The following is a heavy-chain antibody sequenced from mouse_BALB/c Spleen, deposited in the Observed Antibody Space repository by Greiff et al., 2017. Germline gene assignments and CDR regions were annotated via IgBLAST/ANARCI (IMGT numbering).Heavy chain of an antibody. CDR1: GFAFSSYD. V-gene: IGHV5-12-1*01. D-gene: IGHD1-2*01. CDR2: ISSGGGST. Sequence: EVKLVESGGGLVKPGGSLKLSCAASGFAFSSYDMSWVRQTPEKRLEWVAYISSGGGSTYYPDTVKGRFTISRDNAKNTLYLQMSSLKSEDTAMYYCARHWDYGHWYFDVWGAGTTVTVSS. CDR3: ARHWDYGHWYFDV. J-gene: IGHJ1*01.